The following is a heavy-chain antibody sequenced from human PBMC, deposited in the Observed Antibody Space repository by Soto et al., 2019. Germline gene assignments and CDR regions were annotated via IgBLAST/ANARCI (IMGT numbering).Heavy chain of an antibody. CDR2: ISYDGSNK. CDR1: GFTFSSYA. D-gene: IGHD6-13*01. CDR3: ARDAAALDY. V-gene: IGHV3-30-3*01. Sequence: PGGSLRLSCGASGFTFSSYAMHWVRQAPGKGLEWVAVISYDGSNKYYADSVKGRFTISRDNSKNTLYLQMNSLRAEDTAVYYCARDAAALDYWGQGTLVTVSS. J-gene: IGHJ4*02.